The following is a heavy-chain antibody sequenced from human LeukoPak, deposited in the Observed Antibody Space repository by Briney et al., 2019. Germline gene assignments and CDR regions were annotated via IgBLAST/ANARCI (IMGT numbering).Heavy chain of an antibody. Sequence: ASVNVSCKVSGYTLTVLSMHWVRQAPGKGLEWMGGLDPEDGETIYAQKFQGRVTMTEDTSTDTAYMELSRLRSEHTAVYYCATGAPSTMVRGVIRRAFDIWGQGTMVTVSS. CDR1: GYTLTVLS. D-gene: IGHD3-10*01. CDR2: LDPEDGET. J-gene: IGHJ3*02. CDR3: ATGAPSTMVRGVIRRAFDI. V-gene: IGHV1-24*01.